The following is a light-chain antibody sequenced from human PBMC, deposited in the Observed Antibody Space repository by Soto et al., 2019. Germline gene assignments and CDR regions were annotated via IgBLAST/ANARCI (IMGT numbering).Light chain of an antibody. CDR2: AAS. Sequence: DIQMTQSPSSLSASVGDRVTITCRASESISRHLNWYQQKPGKAPNLLIYAASSLQNGVPSRFSGSGSETHFTLTISNLQPEDFATYYCQQSYSTLSITFGQGTRLEIK. CDR3: QQSYSTLSIT. J-gene: IGKJ5*01. V-gene: IGKV1-39*01. CDR1: ESISRH.